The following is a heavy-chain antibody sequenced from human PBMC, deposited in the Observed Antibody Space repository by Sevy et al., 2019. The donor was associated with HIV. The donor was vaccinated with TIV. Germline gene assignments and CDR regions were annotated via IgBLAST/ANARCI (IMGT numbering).Heavy chain of an antibody. CDR2: IRYDGSNK. D-gene: IGHD3-10*01. J-gene: IGHJ3*02. V-gene: IGHV3-30*02. Sequence: GGSLRLSCAASGFTFSNYGMHWVRQAPGKGLEWVAFIRYDGSNKYYADSVKGRFTISRDNSKNTLYLQMNSLRAEDRDVYYCAKDEGITMVQGVINAFDIWGQGTMVTVSS. CDR1: GFTFSNYG. CDR3: AKDEGITMVQGVINAFDI.